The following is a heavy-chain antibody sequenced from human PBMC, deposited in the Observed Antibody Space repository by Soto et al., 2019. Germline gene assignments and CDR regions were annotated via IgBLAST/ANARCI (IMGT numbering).Heavy chain of an antibody. V-gene: IGHV3-30-3*01. J-gene: IGHJ4*02. Sequence: HPGGSLRLSCAASGFTFSSYSMHWVRQAPGKGLDWVAVISYDGSNKYYADSVKGRFTISRDNSQNTLYLHASSLRPDDTAVYYCARVYSSLDYGIDYWGQGTLVTVSS. CDR3: ARVYSSLDYGIDY. D-gene: IGHD6-6*01. CDR1: GFTFSSYS. CDR2: ISYDGSNK.